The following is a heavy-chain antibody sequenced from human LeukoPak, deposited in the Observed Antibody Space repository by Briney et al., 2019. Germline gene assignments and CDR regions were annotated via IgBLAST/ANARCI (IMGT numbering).Heavy chain of an antibody. J-gene: IGHJ6*02. CDR2: ISGSGGST. D-gene: IGHD6-19*01. V-gene: IGHV3-23*01. CDR1: GFTFSSYA. Sequence: GGSLRLSCAAPGFTFSSYAMSWVRQAPGKGLEWVSAISGSGGSTYYADSVKGRFTISRDNSKNTLYLQMNSLRAEDTAVYYCATMIAVAGTSYYYYGMDVWGQGTTVTVSS. CDR3: ATMIAVAGTSYYYYGMDV.